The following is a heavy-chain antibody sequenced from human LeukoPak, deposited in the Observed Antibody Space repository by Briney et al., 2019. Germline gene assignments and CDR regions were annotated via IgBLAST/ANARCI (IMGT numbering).Heavy chain of an antibody. D-gene: IGHD2-15*01. Sequence: GGTLRLSCAASGFTFSSYGMSWVRQAPGKGLEWVSAISGSGSSTNYADSVKGRFTISRDNSKNSLYLRMNSLRAEDTAVYYCANFRLSATRIFDYWGQGTLVTVSS. J-gene: IGHJ4*02. CDR3: ANFRLSATRIFDY. CDR1: GFTFSSYG. V-gene: IGHV3-23*01. CDR2: ISGSGSST.